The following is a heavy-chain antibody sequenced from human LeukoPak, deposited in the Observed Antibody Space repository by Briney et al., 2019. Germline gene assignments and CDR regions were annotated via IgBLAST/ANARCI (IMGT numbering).Heavy chain of an antibody. J-gene: IGHJ5*02. Sequence: ASVKVSCKASGYTFTGYYIHWVRQAPGQGLEWMGWISAYNGNTNYAQKLQGRVTMTTDTSTSTAYMELRSLRSDDTAVYYCARDGGRGYCSSTSCSFDPWGQGTLVTVSS. V-gene: IGHV1-18*04. D-gene: IGHD2-2*01. CDR2: ISAYNGNT. CDR1: GYTFTGYY. CDR3: ARDGGRGYCSSTSCSFDP.